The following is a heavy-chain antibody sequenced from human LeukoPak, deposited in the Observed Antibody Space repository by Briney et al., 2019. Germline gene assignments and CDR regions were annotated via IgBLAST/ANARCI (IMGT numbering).Heavy chain of an antibody. CDR2: ISSNGGST. V-gene: IGHV3-64*01. Sequence: GGSLRLSCAASGFTFSSYAMHWVRQARGKGLEYVSAISSNGGSTYYANSVKGRFTISRDNSKNTLYLQMGSLRAEDMAVYYCARGGATEYYFDYWGQGTLVTVSS. J-gene: IGHJ4*02. CDR3: ARGGATEYYFDY. D-gene: IGHD1-26*01. CDR1: GFTFSSYA.